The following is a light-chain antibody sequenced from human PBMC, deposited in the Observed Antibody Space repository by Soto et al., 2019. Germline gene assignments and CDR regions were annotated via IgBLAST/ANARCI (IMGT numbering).Light chain of an antibody. V-gene: IGLV1-47*02. J-gene: IGLJ3*02. CDR3: AAWDDSLSGGV. CDR2: SNN. Sequence: LTQPHSVSESPGKTVTISCTRSSGSIASNYVQWYQQLPGTAPKLLIYSNNQRPSGVPDRFSGSKSGTSASLAISGLRSDDEADYYCAAWDDSLSGGVFGGGTKLTVL. CDR1: SGSIASNY.